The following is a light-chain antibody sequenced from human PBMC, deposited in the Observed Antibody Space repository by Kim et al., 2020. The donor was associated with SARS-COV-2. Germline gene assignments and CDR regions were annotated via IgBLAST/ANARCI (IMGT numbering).Light chain of an antibody. CDR2: YDS. CDR3: QVWDSSSDHPV. J-gene: IGLJ3*02. Sequence: PGKPARITCGGNNIGSKSVHWYQQKPGQAPVLVIYYDSDRPSGIPERFSGSNSGNTATLTISRVEAGDEADYYCQVWDSSSDHPVFGGGTQLTVL. V-gene: IGLV3-21*04. CDR1: NIGSKS.